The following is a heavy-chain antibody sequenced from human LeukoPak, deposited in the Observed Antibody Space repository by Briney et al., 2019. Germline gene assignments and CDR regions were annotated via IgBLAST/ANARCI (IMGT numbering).Heavy chain of an antibody. D-gene: IGHD6-13*01. V-gene: IGHV3-7*01. CDR1: GFTFSSYW. CDR3: APLSSRRPVGFDY. CDR2: IKQDGSEK. J-gene: IGHJ4*02. Sequence: PGGSLRLSCAASGFTFSSYWMSWVRQAPGKGLEWVANIKQDGSEKYYVDSVRGRFTISRDNAKNSVYLQMNSLRAEDTAVYYCAPLSSRRPVGFDYWGQGTLVTVSS.